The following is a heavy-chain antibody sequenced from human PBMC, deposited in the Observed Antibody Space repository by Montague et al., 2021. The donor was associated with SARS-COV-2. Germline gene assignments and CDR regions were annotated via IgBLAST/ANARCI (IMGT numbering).Heavy chain of an antibody. V-gene: IGHV4-34*01. CDR2: INHGGST. Sequence: SETLSLTCAVYGGSFSGYYWSWIRQPRGKGLEWIGEINHGGSTNXKPSCRGRVTISVDTSKNQFSLKLSSVTAADTAVYYCTREGYQVLWSDYYYYGVDVWGQGTTVTVSS. D-gene: IGHD2-2*01. CDR3: TREGYQVLWSDYYYYGVDV. CDR1: GGSFSGYY. J-gene: IGHJ6*02.